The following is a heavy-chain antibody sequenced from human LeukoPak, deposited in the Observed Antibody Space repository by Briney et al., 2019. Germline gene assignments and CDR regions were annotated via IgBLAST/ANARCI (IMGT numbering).Heavy chain of an antibody. Sequence: GGSLRLSSAAPGFTFRSYAMNWVRQAPGKGLEWVSGLSDSGYGTYYADSVKGRFTISRDNSKNTLYLQMNSLRAEDTAVYYCAKDTRGLKPYYFDHWGQGIMVTVSS. CDR3: AKDTRGLKPYYFDH. CDR1: GFTFRSYA. J-gene: IGHJ4*02. CDR2: LSDSGYGT. D-gene: IGHD3-10*01. V-gene: IGHV3-23*01.